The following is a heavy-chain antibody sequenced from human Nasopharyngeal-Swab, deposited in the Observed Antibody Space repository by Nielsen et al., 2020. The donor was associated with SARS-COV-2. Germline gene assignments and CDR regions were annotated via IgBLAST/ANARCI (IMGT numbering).Heavy chain of an antibody. J-gene: IGHJ2*01. Sequence: WIRQPPGKGLEWVSYISSSSSTIYYADSVKGRFTISRDNSKNTLYLQMNSLRAEDTAVYYCAKVLGSSWYSNDWYFDLWGRCPPVPVSS. CDR2: ISSSSSTI. D-gene: IGHD6-13*01. CDR3: AKVLGSSWYSNDWYFDL. V-gene: IGHV3-48*01.